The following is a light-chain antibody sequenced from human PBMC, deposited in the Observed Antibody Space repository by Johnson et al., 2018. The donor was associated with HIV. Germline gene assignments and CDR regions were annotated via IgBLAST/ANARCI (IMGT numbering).Light chain of an antibody. CDR2: DND. Sequence: QSVLTQPPSVSAAPGQTVTISCSGSYSNIGSNYVSWYQQLPGTAPKLLIYDNDKRPSGISDRFSASKSGPSPTLGITGLQPGDEADYSCGTLDSSLSVYVFGTGTKVTVL. CDR3: GTLDSSLSVYV. V-gene: IGLV1-51*01. CDR1: YSNIGSNY. J-gene: IGLJ1*01.